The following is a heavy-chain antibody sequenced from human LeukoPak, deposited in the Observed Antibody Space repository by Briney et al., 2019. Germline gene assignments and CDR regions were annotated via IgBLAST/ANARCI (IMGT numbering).Heavy chain of an antibody. CDR1: GGSISSYY. D-gene: IGHD2-15*01. V-gene: IGHV4-4*07. J-gene: IGHJ6*03. CDR2: IYISGST. Sequence: PSETLSLTCTVSGGSISSYYWSWIRQPPGKGLEWIGRIYISGSTTYNPSLKSRVTISVDKTKNQFSLKLSSVTAADTAVYYCARDLSGCSGGSCRAAYYYYYMDVWGKGTTVTVSS. CDR3: ARDLSGCSGGSCRAAYYYYYMDV.